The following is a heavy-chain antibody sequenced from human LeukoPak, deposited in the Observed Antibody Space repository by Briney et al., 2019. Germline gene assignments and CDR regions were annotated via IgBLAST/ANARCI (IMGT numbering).Heavy chain of an antibody. Sequence: GGSLRLSCAASGFTFSSYAMTWVRQAPGKGLEWVSAISGSGDSTYYADSVKGRFTTSRDNSKNALYLQMNSLRADDTAVYYCAKDQGYYGSGSYKEYFQHWGQGTLVTVSS. CDR1: GFTFSSYA. CDR2: ISGSGDST. V-gene: IGHV3-23*01. CDR3: AKDQGYYGSGSYKEYFQH. D-gene: IGHD3-10*01. J-gene: IGHJ1*01.